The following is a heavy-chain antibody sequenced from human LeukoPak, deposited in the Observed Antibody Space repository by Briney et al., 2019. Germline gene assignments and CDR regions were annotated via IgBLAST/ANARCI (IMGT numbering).Heavy chain of an antibody. CDR2: INPNSGGT. CDR1: GYTFTGCY. D-gene: IGHD3-3*01. Sequence: ASVKVSCKASGYTFTGCYMHWVRQAPGQGLEWMGWINPNSGGTNYAQKFQGSVTMTRDTSISTVYMELSRLRSDDTAVYYCARPYYDFWSGYNIYYFDYWGQGTLVTVSS. J-gene: IGHJ4*02. V-gene: IGHV1-2*02. CDR3: ARPYYDFWSGYNIYYFDY.